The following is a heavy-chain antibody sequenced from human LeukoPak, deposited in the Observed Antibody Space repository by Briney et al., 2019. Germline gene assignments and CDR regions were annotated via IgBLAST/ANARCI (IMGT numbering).Heavy chain of an antibody. CDR1: GGSITSGGYS. CDR2: IYHDGNT. D-gene: IGHD3-10*01. Sequence: SETLSVTCAVSGGSITSGGYSWNWVRQPPGKGLEWIGNIYHDGNTNYNPSLKSRVTISVDTSKNQFSLKLSSVTAADTAIYYCARGEGIWGQGTLVTVSS. CDR3: ARGEGI. J-gene: IGHJ4*02. V-gene: IGHV4-30-2*01.